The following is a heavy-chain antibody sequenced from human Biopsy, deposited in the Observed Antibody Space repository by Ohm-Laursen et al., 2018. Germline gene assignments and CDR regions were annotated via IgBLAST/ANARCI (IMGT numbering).Heavy chain of an antibody. CDR1: GYNFRAYH. CDR2: INPDTGET. V-gene: IGHV1-2*02. J-gene: IGHJ5*02. CDR3: AKPSGGVSTIGFDP. Sequence: ASVKGSCKASGYNFRAYHLHWVRLAPGQGLEWMGWINPDTGETRYAPKFQCRLALTRDVSVNTGYLELSSLGSDDTAIYFCAKPSGGVSTIGFDPWGQGTQIIVS. D-gene: IGHD5/OR15-5a*01.